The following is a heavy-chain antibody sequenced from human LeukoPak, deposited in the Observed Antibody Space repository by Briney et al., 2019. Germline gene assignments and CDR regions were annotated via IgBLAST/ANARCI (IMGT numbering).Heavy chain of an antibody. Sequence: SETLSLTCTASGGSISSYYWSWIRQPPGKGLEWIGDIYTSGSTNYNPALKSRVTISVATSKNQFSLKPSSVTAADTAVYYCARHGSGDSSGYYYRNAFDIWGQGTTVTVSS. V-gene: IGHV4-4*09. CDR3: ARHGSGDSSGYYYRNAFDI. D-gene: IGHD3-22*01. CDR2: IYTSGST. CDR1: GGSISSYY. J-gene: IGHJ3*02.